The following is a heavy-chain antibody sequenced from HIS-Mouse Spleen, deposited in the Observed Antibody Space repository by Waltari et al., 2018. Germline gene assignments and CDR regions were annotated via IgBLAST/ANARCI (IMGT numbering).Heavy chain of an antibody. CDR3: AREIPYSSSWYDWYFDL. D-gene: IGHD6-13*01. Sequence: QLQLQESGPGLVKPSETLSLTCTVSGGSISSSSYYWGWIRQPPGKGLEWIGSIYYSGSTPYNPSLKSGVTISVDTSRNQISMKLSSVTAAATAVYYCAREIPYSSSWYDWYFDLWGRGTLVTVSS. V-gene: IGHV4-39*07. CDR2: IYYSGST. J-gene: IGHJ2*01. CDR1: GGSISSSSYY.